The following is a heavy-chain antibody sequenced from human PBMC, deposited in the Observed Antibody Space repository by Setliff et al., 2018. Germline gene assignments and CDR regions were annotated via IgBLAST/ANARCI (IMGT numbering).Heavy chain of an antibody. J-gene: IGHJ4*02. CDR2: IYYSGST. CDR3: ARRATYYNFWSGYYDY. CDR1: GGSISSSSYY. Sequence: PSETLSLTCTVSGGSISSSSYYWGWIRQPPGKGLEWIGGIYYSGSTYYNPSLKSRVTISVDTSKNQFSLKLSSVTAADTAVYYCARRATYYNFWSGYYDYWGQGTLVTVSS. D-gene: IGHD3-3*01. V-gene: IGHV4-39*07.